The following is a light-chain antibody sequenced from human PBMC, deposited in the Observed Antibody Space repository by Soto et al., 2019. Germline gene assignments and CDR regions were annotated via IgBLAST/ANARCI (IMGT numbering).Light chain of an antibody. CDR2: GTS. CDR3: QQYDNLPYS. Sequence: DTQMTQSPSSLSASIGDRVTITCQASQDISNSLNWYHQKPGRAPKLLIYGTSNLETGVPSRFSGSGSGTDYTFTISSLQPEDIATYYCQQYDNLPYSFGQGTKLE. V-gene: IGKV1-33*01. CDR1: QDISNS. J-gene: IGKJ2*01.